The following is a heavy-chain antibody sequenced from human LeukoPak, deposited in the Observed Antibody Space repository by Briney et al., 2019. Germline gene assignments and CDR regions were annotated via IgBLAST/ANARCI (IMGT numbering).Heavy chain of an antibody. CDR3: ASDHRSVAGQFDY. V-gene: IGHV3-66*01. J-gene: IGHJ4*02. CDR2: TYSWGGT. Sequence: GGLRLSCSASGFTVRSNYMSWVRQAPGKGLEWVSLTYSWGGTDYTDSVKGRFIISRDNSKNTLYVQMNSLRAEDTAIYHCASDHRSVAGQFDYWGQGTMVTVSS. D-gene: IGHD6-19*01. CDR1: GFTVRSNY.